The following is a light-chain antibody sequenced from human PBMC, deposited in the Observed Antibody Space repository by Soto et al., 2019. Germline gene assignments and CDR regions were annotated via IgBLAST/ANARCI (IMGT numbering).Light chain of an antibody. CDR1: QGISSY. J-gene: IGKJ1*01. CDR2: AAS. V-gene: IGKV1-8*01. Sequence: AIRMTQSPSSFSASTGDRVTITCRARQGISSYLACYQQKPGKAPKLLIYAASTLQSGVPSRFSGSGSGTDFTLTISCLQSEDFATYSCQQYYRYPHTFGQGTKVEIK. CDR3: QQYYRYPHT.